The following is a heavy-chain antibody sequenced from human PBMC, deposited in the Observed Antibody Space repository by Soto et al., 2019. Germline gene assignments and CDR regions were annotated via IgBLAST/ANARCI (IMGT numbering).Heavy chain of an antibody. J-gene: IGHJ6*02. Sequence: YLRLSCAASGFTFSSYSMNWVRQAPGKGLEWVSYISSSSSTIYYADSVKGRFTISRDNSKNTLYLQMNSLRAEDTAVYYCAKDRAAAQTYYYYGMDVWGPGTTVTVSS. CDR3: AKDRAAAQTYYYYGMDV. D-gene: IGHD6-13*01. CDR1: GFTFSSYS. V-gene: IGHV3-48*01. CDR2: ISSSSSTI.